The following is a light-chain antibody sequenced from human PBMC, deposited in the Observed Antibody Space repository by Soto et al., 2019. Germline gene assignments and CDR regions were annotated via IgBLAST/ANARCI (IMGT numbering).Light chain of an antibody. CDR2: GAS. CDR3: KQYGSSPRT. V-gene: IGKV3-20*01. J-gene: IGKJ1*01. CDR1: QSVSSSY. Sequence: EIVLTQSPGTLSLSPGERATLSCRASQSVSSSYLAWYQQKPGQAPRLLIYGASSRATGIPDRFSGSGSGTDFTLTISRLEPEDFALYYCKQYGSSPRTFGQGTKVEI.